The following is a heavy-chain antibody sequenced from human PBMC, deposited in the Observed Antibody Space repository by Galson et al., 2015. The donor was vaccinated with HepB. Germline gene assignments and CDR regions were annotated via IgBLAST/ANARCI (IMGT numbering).Heavy chain of an antibody. Sequence: SLRLSCAVSGFTFSTYSMGWVRQAPGKGLEWVSSISSSSNYRYYADSVRGRLTISRDNAKNSLYLQMNSLRAEDTAIYYCAKDPQQWGTRGVFDYWGQGTLVTVSS. D-gene: IGHD6-19*01. CDR3: AKDPQQWGTRGVFDY. J-gene: IGHJ4*02. V-gene: IGHV3-21*04. CDR2: ISSSSNYR. CDR1: GFTFSTYS.